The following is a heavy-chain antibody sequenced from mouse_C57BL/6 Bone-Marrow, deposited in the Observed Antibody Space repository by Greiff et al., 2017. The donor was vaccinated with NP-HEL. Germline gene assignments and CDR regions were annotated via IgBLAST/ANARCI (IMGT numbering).Heavy chain of an antibody. CDR3: AKGEGAQAAWFAY. J-gene: IGHJ3*01. D-gene: IGHD3-2*02. V-gene: IGHV1-81*01. CDR1: GYTFTSYG. CDR2: IYPRSGNT. Sequence: QVQLKQSGAELARPGASVKLSCKASGYTFTSYGISWVKQRTGQGLEWIGEIYPRSGNTYYNEKFKGKATLTADKSSSTAYMELRSLTSEDSAVYFCAKGEGAQAAWFAYWGQGTLVTVSA.